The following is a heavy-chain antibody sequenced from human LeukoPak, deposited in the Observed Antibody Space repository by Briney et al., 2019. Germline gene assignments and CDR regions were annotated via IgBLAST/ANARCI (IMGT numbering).Heavy chain of an antibody. CDR3: ARLRGGWYPDY. D-gene: IGHD6-19*01. V-gene: IGHV3-64*01. CDR2: ISNNGGNT. J-gene: IGHJ4*02. CDR1: GITFSAYT. Sequence: GGSLRLSCATSGITFSAYTMYWVRQAPGKGPEYVSAISNNGGNTYYANSVKGRFTNSRDNSKNTLYLQMGSLRTEDTAVYYCARLRGGWYPDYWGQGTLVTVSS.